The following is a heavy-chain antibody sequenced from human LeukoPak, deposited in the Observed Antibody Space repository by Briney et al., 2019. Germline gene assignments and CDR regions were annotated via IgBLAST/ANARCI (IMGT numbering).Heavy chain of an antibody. CDR1: GFTFSDYY. V-gene: IGHV3-11*01. CDR2: ISGSGRSI. Sequence: AGGSLRLSCAASGFTFSDYYMSWIRQAPGKGLEWVSYISGSGRSIYYPDSVKGRFTISRENAKNSMYLQMNSLRAEDTAVYYCASYDSSGTLSGYFDYWGQGTLVTVSS. J-gene: IGHJ4*02. CDR3: ASYDSSGTLSGYFDY. D-gene: IGHD3-22*01.